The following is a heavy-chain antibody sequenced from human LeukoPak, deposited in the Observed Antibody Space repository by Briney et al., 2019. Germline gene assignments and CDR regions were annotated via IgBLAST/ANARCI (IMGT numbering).Heavy chain of an antibody. CDR1: GFTFNSFG. Sequence: PGRSLRLSCAASGFTFNSFGMHWVRQAPGKGLEWVAGISYDGSNKYYADSVKGRFTISRDNSKNTLYLQMHSLSAEDTAVYYCAKGGAGLSWRDFGYWGQGTLVTVSS. D-gene: IGHD1-26*01. J-gene: IGHJ4*02. CDR2: ISYDGSNK. V-gene: IGHV3-30*18. CDR3: AKGGAGLSWRDFGY.